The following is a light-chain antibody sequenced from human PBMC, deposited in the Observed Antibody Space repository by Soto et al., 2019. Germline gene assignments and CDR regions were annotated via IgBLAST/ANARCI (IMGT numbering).Light chain of an antibody. Sequence: DILMTQSPSTLSASVGDRVTITCRASQSISSWLAWYQRKPGKAPKLLIYRASILESGVPSSFSGSGSGTEFTLTISSLQPDDFATYYCQQYNGYPWTFRQGTKVEV. CDR3: QQYNGYPWT. V-gene: IGKV1-5*03. CDR2: RAS. CDR1: QSISSW. J-gene: IGKJ1*01.